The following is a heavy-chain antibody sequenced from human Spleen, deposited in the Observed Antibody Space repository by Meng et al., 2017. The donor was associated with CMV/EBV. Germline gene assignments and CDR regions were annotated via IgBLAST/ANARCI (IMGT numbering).Heavy chain of an antibody. CDR2: VSGENGDT. Sequence: KASGYNFDIYAITWVRLAPGQGLEWVGWVSGENGDTNYGQKFQGRVTVTADTFTKTAYMEMRSLRSDDSAMYYCARAGAAVTTNFDFWGQGTLVTVSS. CDR1: GYNFDIYA. D-gene: IGHD4-17*01. CDR3: ARAGAAVTTNFDF. J-gene: IGHJ4*02. V-gene: IGHV1-18*01.